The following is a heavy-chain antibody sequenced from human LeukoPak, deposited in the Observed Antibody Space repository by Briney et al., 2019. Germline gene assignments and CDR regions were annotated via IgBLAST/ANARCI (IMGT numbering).Heavy chain of an antibody. CDR1: GDSVSTNSAA. CDR3: TRGNRDFDS. D-gene: IGHD2-21*02. V-gene: IGHV6-1*01. Sequence: SQTLSLTCAISGDSVSTNSAAWNWIRQSPSRGLEWLGRTYYRSKWYHDYAPSVQSRITINPDTSKNQFSLHLNSVTPEDTAVYYCTRGNRDFDSWGQGTLVTVSS. CDR2: TYYRSKWYH. J-gene: IGHJ5*01.